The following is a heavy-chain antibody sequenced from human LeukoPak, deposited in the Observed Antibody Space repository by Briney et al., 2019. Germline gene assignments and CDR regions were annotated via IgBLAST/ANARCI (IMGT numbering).Heavy chain of an antibody. CDR3: ARDKSRYCSGGSCYSGY. V-gene: IGHV1-46*01. CDR2: INPSGGST. Sequence: GASVKVSCKASGYTFTSYYMHWVRQAPGQGLEWMGIINPSGGSTSYAQKLQGRVTMTTDTSTSTAYMELRSLRSDDTAVYYCARDKSRYCSGGSCYSGYWGQGTLVTVSS. CDR1: GYTFTSYY. J-gene: IGHJ4*02. D-gene: IGHD2-15*01.